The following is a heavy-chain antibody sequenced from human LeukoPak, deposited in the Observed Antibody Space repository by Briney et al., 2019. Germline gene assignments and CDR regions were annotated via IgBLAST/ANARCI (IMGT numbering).Heavy chain of an antibody. V-gene: IGHV4-34*01. CDR2: INHSGST. J-gene: IGHJ6*03. CDR3: ARSAGALDV. Sequence: SQTLSLTCAVYGGSFSGYYWSWIRQPPGKGLEWIGEINHSGSTNYNPSLKSRVTISVDTSKNQFSLKLSSVTAADTAVYYCARSAGALDVWGKGTTVTVSS. CDR1: GGSFSGYY. D-gene: IGHD7-27*01.